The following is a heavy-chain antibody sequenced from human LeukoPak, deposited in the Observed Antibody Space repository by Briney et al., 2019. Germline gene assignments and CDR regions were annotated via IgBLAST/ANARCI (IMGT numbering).Heavy chain of an antibody. D-gene: IGHD4-11*01. CDR2: IRSKPNNFAA. V-gene: IGHV3-73*01. CDR1: GFSLSDSA. CDR3: TSALDRVTAAA. Sequence: GGSLRLSCAASGFSLSDSAMHWVRQASGKGLQWVGRIRSKPNNFAAAFAESVQGRFTISTDEAKNTAYLEMNGLKTEDTAVYYCTSALDRVTAAAWGQGTLVTVSS. J-gene: IGHJ5*02.